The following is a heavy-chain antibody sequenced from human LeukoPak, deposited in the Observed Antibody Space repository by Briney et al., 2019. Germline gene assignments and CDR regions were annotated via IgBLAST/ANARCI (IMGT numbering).Heavy chain of an antibody. CDR3: ARDPGYGLGVDYGDY. CDR1: GFTVSGNY. V-gene: IGHV3-66*01. J-gene: IGHJ4*02. CDR2: IHRGGNT. D-gene: IGHD3-16*01. Sequence: GGSLRLSRAASGFTVSGNYMSWVRQAPGKGLEWLSVIHRGGNTYYADSEKGRFTISRDSSKNTVFLQMDSLRAEDTAVYYCARDPGYGLGVDYGDYWGQGTLVTVSS.